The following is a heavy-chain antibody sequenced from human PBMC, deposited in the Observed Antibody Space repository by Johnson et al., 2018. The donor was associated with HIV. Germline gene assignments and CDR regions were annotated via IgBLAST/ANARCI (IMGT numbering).Heavy chain of an antibody. Sequence: QVQLVESGGGLVKPGGSLRLSCAASGFTFSNYYMTWIRQAPGKGLEWVSYISSSGSNIYYADFVKGRFTISRDNAKNSLYLQMNSLSAEDTAGYYCARDKGVVARPPGAFDIGGQGTMVTVSS. CDR1: GFTFSNYY. D-gene: IGHD2-15*01. CDR2: ISSSGSNI. V-gene: IGHV3-11*04. CDR3: ARDKGVVARPPGAFDI. J-gene: IGHJ3*02.